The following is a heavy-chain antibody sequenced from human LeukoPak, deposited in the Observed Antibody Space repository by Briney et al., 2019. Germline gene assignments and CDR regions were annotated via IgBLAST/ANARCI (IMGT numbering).Heavy chain of an antibody. J-gene: IGHJ4*02. Sequence: GGSLRLSCAASEFTFSSYGMHWVRQAPGKGLEWVALIWYDGSREYFAESVKGRFTISRDNSKNTLYLQMNSLRAEDTAVYYCARGRGSGDYNGGYSDYWGQGTLVTVSS. CDR2: IWYDGSRE. D-gene: IGHD3-22*01. V-gene: IGHV3-33*01. CDR1: EFTFSSYG. CDR3: ARGRGSGDYNGGYSDY.